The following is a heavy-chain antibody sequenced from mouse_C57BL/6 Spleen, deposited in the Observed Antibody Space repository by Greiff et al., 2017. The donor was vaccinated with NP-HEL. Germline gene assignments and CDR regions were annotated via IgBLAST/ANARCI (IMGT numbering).Heavy chain of an antibody. Sequence: VQLQQPGAELVMPGASVKLSCKASGYNFTSYWMHWVKQRPGQGLEWIGAIDPSDSYTNYNQKFKGKSTLTVDKSSSTSYMQLSSLTSEDSAVYYCARGYDYDGYFDVWGTGTTVTVSS. D-gene: IGHD2-4*01. CDR2: IDPSDSYT. J-gene: IGHJ1*03. V-gene: IGHV1-69*01. CDR3: ARGYDYDGYFDV. CDR1: GYNFTSYW.